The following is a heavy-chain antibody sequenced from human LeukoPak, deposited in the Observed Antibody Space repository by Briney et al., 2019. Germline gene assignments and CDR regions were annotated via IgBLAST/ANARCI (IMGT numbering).Heavy chain of an antibody. CDR1: GFTFSNYW. V-gene: IGHV3-7*01. Sequence: GGSLRLSCAASGFTFSNYWMNWVRQAPRKGLEWVANIKQDGSEKYYVDSVKGRFTISRDNAKNSLYLQMNSLRAEDTAVYYCARDRVWTVLYWGQGTLVTVSS. CDR2: IKQDGSEK. D-gene: IGHD6-13*01. CDR3: ARDRVWTVLY. J-gene: IGHJ4*02.